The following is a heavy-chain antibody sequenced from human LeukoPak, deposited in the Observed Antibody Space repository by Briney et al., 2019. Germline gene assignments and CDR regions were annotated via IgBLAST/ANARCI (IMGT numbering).Heavy chain of an antibody. D-gene: IGHD1-26*01. J-gene: IGHJ4*02. CDR2: INPNSGGT. V-gene: IGHV1-2*02. CDR1: GYTFTGYY. Sequence: ASVKVSCKASGYTFTGYYMHWVRQAPGQGLEWMGWINPNSGGTNYAQKFQGRVTMTRDTSISTAYMELSRLRSDDTAVYYCASEPPGSGVGATPDDDYWGQGTLVTVSS. CDR3: ASEPPGSGVGATPDDDY.